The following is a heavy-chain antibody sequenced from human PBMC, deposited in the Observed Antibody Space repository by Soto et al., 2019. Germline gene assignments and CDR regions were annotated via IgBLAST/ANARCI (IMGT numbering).Heavy chain of an antibody. CDR1: GGSISSYY. V-gene: IGHV4-59*12. D-gene: IGHD6-25*01. Sequence: SETLSLTCTVSGGSISSYYWSWIRQPPGKGLEWIGEIYHSGSTNYNPSLKSRVTISVDTSKNQFSLKLSSVTAADTAVYYCARVKAASPDFDYWGQGTLVTVSS. CDR2: IYHSGST. J-gene: IGHJ4*02. CDR3: ARVKAASPDFDY.